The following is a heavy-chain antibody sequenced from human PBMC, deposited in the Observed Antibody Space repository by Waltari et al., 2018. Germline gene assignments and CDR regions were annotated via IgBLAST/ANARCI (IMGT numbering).Heavy chain of an antibody. CDR2: INHDGSEI. J-gene: IGHJ4*01. CDR1: GFRFSTFR. CDR3: SWSLDY. V-gene: IGHV3-7*01. Sequence: EVQLVESGGGLVQPGWSLRLPCAAAGFRFSTFRMDWVRQAPGKGLGWVANINHDGSEISYVDSVKGRVTISRDNAKNSLYLQMNSLRAEDTAIYYCSWSLDYLGHGTLVTVSS.